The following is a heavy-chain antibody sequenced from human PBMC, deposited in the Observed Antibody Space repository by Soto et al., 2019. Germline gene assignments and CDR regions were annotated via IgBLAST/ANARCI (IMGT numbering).Heavy chain of an antibody. V-gene: IGHV1-69*02. Sequence: QVQLVQSGAEVKKPGSSVKVSCKASGGTFSSYTISWVRQAPGQGLEWMGRIIPILGIANYAQKFQGRVTITADKSTSTAYMEVSSVRSEDTAVYYCARPTNPVNSSSDNWFDPWGQGTLVTVVS. J-gene: IGHJ5*02. CDR2: IIPILGIA. CDR3: ARPTNPVNSSSDNWFDP. CDR1: GGTFSSYT. D-gene: IGHD6-13*01.